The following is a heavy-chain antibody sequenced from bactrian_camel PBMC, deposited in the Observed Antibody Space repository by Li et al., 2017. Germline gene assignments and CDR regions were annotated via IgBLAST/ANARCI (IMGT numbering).Heavy chain of an antibody. Sequence: QVQLVESGGGSVQAGGSLRLSCAVSGRSYSHDCMGWFRQAPGKEREGVAAIDTDGSTSYADSVKGRFTISQDNAKNTLYLQMNSLKPEDTAMYYCAADSRWVCYSASWSEYNYWGQGTQVTVS. J-gene: IGHJ4*01. V-gene: IGHV3S53*01. D-gene: IGHD1*01. CDR1: GRSYSHDC. CDR3: AADSRWVCYSASWSEYNY. CDR2: IDTDGST.